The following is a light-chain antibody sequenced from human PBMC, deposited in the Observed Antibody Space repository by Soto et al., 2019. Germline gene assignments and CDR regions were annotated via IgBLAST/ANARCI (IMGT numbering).Light chain of an antibody. Sequence: QSVLTQPPSVSGAPGQRVTISCTGSSSNIGAGYDVHWYQQLPGTAPKLMIYDVSKRPSGVPDRFSGSKSGNTASLTISGLQAEDEADYYCCSYAGRYSLYVFGTGTKLTVL. CDR1: SSNIGAGYD. CDR3: CSYAGRYSLYV. J-gene: IGLJ1*01. V-gene: IGLV1-40*01. CDR2: DVS.